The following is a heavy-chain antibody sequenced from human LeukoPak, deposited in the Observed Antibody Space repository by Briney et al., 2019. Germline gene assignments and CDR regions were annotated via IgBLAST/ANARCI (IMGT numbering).Heavy chain of an antibody. CDR3: ARERPYSSSSPLMDP. J-gene: IGHJ5*02. Sequence: SETLSLTCAVYGGSFSGYYWSWIRQPPGKGLEWIGEINHSGSTNYNPSLKSRVTISVDTSKNQFSLKLSSVTAADTAVYYCARERPYSSSSPLMDPWGQGTLVTVSS. CDR1: GGSFSGYY. D-gene: IGHD6-6*01. V-gene: IGHV4-34*01. CDR2: INHSGST.